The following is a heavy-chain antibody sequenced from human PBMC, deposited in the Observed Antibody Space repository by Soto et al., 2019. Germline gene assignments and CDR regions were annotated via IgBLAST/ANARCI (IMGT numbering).Heavy chain of an antibody. V-gene: IGHV4-59*01. CDR1: GGSISSYY. CDR3: AREGDSSGYYNYFDY. D-gene: IGHD3-22*01. CDR2: IYYSGRT. Sequence: PSETLSLTCTVSGGSISSYYCSWIRQPPGKGLEWIGYIYYSGRTNYNPSLKSRVTISVDTSKHQFSLKLSSVTAADTAVYYCAREGDSSGYYNYFDYWGQGTLVAVSS. J-gene: IGHJ4*02.